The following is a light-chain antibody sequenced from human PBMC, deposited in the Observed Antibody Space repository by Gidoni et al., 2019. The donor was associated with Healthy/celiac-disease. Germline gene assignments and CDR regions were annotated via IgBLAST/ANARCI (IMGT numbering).Light chain of an antibody. J-gene: IGKJ1*01. CDR3: MQALQTPPT. CDR1: QSLLHSNGYNY. V-gene: IGKV2-28*01. CDR2: LGS. Sequence: DIVMTQSPLSLPVTPGEPASISCRSSQSLLHSNGYNYLYWYRQKPGQSPQLLIYLGSNRASGVPDRFSGSGSGTDFTLKISRVEAEDVGVYYCMQALQTPPTFGQGTKVEIK.